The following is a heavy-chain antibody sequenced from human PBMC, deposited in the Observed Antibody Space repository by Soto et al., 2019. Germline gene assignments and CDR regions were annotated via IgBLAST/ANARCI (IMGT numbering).Heavy chain of an antibody. D-gene: IGHD3-10*01. J-gene: IGHJ4*02. CDR3: ATEYNYRELMISNQFES. CDR2: IDHEHGHK. CDR1: VHILPELS. V-gene: IGHV1-24*01. Sequence: ASVXVSCKFYVHILPELSIHFVLQGPGEGLEWMGGIDHEHGHKKYAQKFQGRLTLTQDTSTDTAYMELSNLRSDDTAVYYCATEYNYRELMISNQFESWGRGTLVNVYS.